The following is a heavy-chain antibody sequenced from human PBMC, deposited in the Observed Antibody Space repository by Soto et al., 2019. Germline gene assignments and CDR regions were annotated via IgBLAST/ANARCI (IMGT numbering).Heavy chain of an antibody. J-gene: IGHJ6*02. CDR2: IIPIFGTA. CDR3: ARTTIAARRPRLYYYYGMDV. V-gene: IGHV1-69*13. D-gene: IGHD6-6*01. CDR1: GGTFSSYA. Sequence: SVKVSCKASGGTFSSYAISWVRQAPGQGLEWMGGIIPIFGTANYAQKFQGRVTITADESTSTAYMELSSLRSEDTAVYYCARTTIAARRPRLYYYYGMDVWGQGTTVTVSS.